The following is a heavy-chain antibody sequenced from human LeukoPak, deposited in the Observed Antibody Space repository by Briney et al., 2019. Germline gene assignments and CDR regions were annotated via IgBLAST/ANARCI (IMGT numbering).Heavy chain of an antibody. CDR2: IIPIFGTA. J-gene: IGHJ4*02. Sequence: SVKVSCKASGGTFSSYAISWVRQAPGQGLEWMGGIIPIFGTANYAQKFQGRVTITADKSTSTAYMELSSLRSEDTAVYYCASGGDDYIAVAAPGYWGQGTLVTVSS. CDR3: ASGGDDYIAVAAPGY. V-gene: IGHV1-69*06. D-gene: IGHD6-19*01. CDR1: GGTFSSYA.